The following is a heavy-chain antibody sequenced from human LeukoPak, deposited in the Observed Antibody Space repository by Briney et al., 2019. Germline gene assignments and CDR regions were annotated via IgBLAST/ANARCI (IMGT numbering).Heavy chain of an antibody. Sequence: GGSLRLSCAASGFMFSSNWMSWVRQAPGKGLEWVSAISGSGGSTYYADSVKGRFTISRDNSKNTLYLQMNSLRAEDTAVYYCAKVRDYGTGALDYWGQGTLVTVSS. CDR3: AKVRDYGTGALDY. CDR2: ISGSGGST. D-gene: IGHD3-10*01. V-gene: IGHV3-23*01. CDR1: GFMFSSNW. J-gene: IGHJ4*02.